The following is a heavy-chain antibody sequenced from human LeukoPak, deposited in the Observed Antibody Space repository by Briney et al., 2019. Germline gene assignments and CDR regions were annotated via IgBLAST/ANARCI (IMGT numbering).Heavy chain of an antibody. CDR2: ISSSSSYI. Sequence: PGGSLRLSCAASVFTFSSYSMNWVRQAPGKGLEWVSSISSSSSYIYYADSVKGRFTISRDNAKNSLYLQMNSLRAEDTAVYYCASKGSSWSYAFDIWGQGTMVTVSS. D-gene: IGHD6-13*01. J-gene: IGHJ3*02. V-gene: IGHV3-21*01. CDR3: ASKGSSWSYAFDI. CDR1: VFTFSSYS.